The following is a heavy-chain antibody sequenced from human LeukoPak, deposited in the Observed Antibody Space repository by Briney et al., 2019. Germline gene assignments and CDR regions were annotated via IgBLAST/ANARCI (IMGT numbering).Heavy chain of an antibody. V-gene: IGHV4-4*02. CDR3: AREGGFYRPLDY. Sequence: NTSETLSLTCGVSGGSISTTNWWTWVRQPPGKGLEWIGEVHLDGRTNYNPSLENRLTMSVDLSENHISLKLTSVTAADTAVYYCAREGGFYRPLDYSGQGTLVTVSS. J-gene: IGHJ4*02. CDR1: GGSISTTNW. CDR2: VHLDGRT. D-gene: IGHD3-3*01.